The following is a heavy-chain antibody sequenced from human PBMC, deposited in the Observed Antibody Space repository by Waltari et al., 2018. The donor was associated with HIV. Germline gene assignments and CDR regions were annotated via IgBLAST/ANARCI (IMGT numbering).Heavy chain of an antibody. CDR2: IYSYATT. V-gene: IGHV3-53*01. D-gene: IGHD3-22*01. CDR3: ATVLVRTSWVITTAPFDY. Sequence: EVQLVESGGGLIQPGGSLRLACAASGFAVINNYMSWVRQAPGKGLEWVSLIYSYATTYYADSVKGRFTISRDNSKNTLYLQMNSLRADDTAVYFCATVLVRTSWVITTAPFDYWGQGTLVTVSS. CDR1: GFAVINNY. J-gene: IGHJ4*02.